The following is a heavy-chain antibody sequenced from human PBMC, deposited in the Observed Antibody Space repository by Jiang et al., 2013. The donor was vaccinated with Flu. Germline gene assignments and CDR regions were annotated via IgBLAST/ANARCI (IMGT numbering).Heavy chain of an antibody. D-gene: IGHD1-1*01. J-gene: IGHJ4*02. CDR2: INPSDSNT. V-gene: IGHV5-51*01. CDR1: GYSFTNYW. Sequence: GAEVKKPGEPLKISCKASGYSFTNYWIGWVRLVPGKGLEWMGIINPSDSNTKYSPSFQGQVTLSADKSITTAFLQWTSLKASDTAMYFCASARDGTTRWDYWGQGTLVTVSS. CDR3: ASARDGTTRWDY.